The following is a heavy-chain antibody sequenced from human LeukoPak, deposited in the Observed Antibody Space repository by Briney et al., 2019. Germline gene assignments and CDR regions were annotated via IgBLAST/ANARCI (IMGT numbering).Heavy chain of an antibody. CDR3: ARDLIFAKWYFDL. Sequence: PSETLSLTCTVSGGSISGYYWSWVRQPAGKGLEWIGRIYSSGSTNYRPSLKSRVTMSVDSSKNQFSLKLNSVTAADTAVYYCARDLIFAKWYFDLWGRGTLVTVSS. CDR2: IYSSGST. CDR1: GGSISGYY. V-gene: IGHV4-4*07. J-gene: IGHJ2*01.